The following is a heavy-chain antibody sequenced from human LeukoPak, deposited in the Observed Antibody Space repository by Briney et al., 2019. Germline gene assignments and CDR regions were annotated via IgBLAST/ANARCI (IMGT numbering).Heavy chain of an antibody. CDR3: ARPHDYGVY. Sequence: SETLSLTCTVSGGSISSSSYYWGWIRQPPGKGLEWIGSIYYSGSTYYNPSLKSRVTISVDTSKNQFSLKLSSVTAADTAVYYCARPHDYGVYWGQGTLVTVSS. D-gene: IGHD4-17*01. J-gene: IGHJ4*02. CDR2: IYYSGST. CDR1: GGSISSSSYY. V-gene: IGHV4-39*01.